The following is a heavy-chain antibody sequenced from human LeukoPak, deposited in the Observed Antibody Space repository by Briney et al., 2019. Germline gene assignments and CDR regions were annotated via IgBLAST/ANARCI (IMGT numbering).Heavy chain of an antibody. D-gene: IGHD3-16*01. Sequence: PGGSQRLSCAASGFTLSSYWMSWVRQAPGKGLEWVANINRDGSEKYYVDSVKGRFTISRDNAKNSLYLQMNSLRAEDTSVYYCASWAVRGYWGQGTLVTVSS. CDR1: GFTLSSYW. CDR3: ASWAVRGY. CDR2: INRDGSEK. V-gene: IGHV3-7*02. J-gene: IGHJ4*02.